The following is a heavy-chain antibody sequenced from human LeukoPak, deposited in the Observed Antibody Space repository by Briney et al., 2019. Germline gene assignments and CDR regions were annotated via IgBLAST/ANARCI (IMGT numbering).Heavy chain of an antibody. V-gene: IGHV1-2*02. D-gene: IGHD6-13*01. CDR3: ARGAATGTLWYYYYYMDV. CDR2: INPNSGGT. Sequence: ASVKVSCKASGYTFTGYYMHWVRQAPGQGLEWMGWINPNSGGTNYAQKFQGRVTMTRDTSISTAYMELSRLRSDDTAVYYCARGAATGTLWYYYYYMDVWGKGTTVTVFS. J-gene: IGHJ6*03. CDR1: GYTFTGYY.